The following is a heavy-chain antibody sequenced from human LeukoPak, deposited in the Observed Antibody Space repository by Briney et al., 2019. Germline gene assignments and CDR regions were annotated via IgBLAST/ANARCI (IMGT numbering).Heavy chain of an antibody. D-gene: IGHD3-10*01. Sequence: GESLRLSCAASGFSFTTYWMSWVRQAPGKGLEWVANIKQDGTEKYYVDSVKGRFTISRDNAKNSLYLQMNSLRVDDMAVYYCAKLAKYFYGSETYYFFEHWGQGTPVTASS. CDR2: IKQDGTEK. CDR1: GFSFTTYW. V-gene: IGHV3-7*01. CDR3: AKLAKYFYGSETYYFFEH. J-gene: IGHJ4*02.